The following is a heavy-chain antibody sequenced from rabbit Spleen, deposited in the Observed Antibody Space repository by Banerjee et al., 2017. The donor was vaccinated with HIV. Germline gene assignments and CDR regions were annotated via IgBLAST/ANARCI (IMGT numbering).Heavy chain of an antibody. J-gene: IGHJ6*01. D-gene: IGHD8-1*01. CDR1: EFDFSSNE. CDR2: IYAGSSGST. Sequence: QQQLEESGGGLVKPGGTLTLTCKASEFDFSSNEMRWVRQAPGKGLEWIACIYAGSSGSTYYASWAKGRFTISKTSSTTVTLQLNSLTAADTATYFCARDVVGGSYLDLFLWGPGTLVTVS. CDR3: ARDVVGGSYLDLFL. V-gene: IGHV1S45*01.